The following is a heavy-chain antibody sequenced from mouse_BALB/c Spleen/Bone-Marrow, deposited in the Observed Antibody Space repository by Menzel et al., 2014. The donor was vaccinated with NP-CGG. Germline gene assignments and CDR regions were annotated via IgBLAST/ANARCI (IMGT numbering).Heavy chain of an antibody. CDR3: ARFYYGSSYAMDY. V-gene: IGHV1S56*01. CDR1: GYTFTSYY. J-gene: IGHJ4*01. CDR2: IYPGNVNT. D-gene: IGHD1-1*01. Sequence: QVQLQQSGPELVKPGASVRISCKASGYTFTSYYIHWVKQRPGQGLEWIGWIYPGNVNTKYNEKFKGKATLTADKSSSTAYMQLSSLTSEDSAVYFCARFYYGSSYAMDYWGQGTSGTVSS.